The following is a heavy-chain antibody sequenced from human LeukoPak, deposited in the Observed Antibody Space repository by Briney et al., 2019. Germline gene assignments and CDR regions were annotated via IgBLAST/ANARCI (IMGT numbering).Heavy chain of an antibody. J-gene: IGHJ4*02. CDR2: ISWSSRAS. CDR1: GFTFKDYA. V-gene: IGHV3-9*01. D-gene: IGHD3-22*01. Sequence: GGSLRLSCAASGFTFKDYAMHWVRQAPGKGLEWVSGISWSSRASAYADSVKGRFTISRDNAKNSLYLQMNSLRTEDTALYYCAKDSLRAAGYYDSSGYSNFDYWGQGTLVTVSS. CDR3: AKDSLRAAGYYDSSGYSNFDY.